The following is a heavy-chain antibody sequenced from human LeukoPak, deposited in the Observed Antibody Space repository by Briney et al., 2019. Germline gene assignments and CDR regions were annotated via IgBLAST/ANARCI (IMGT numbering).Heavy chain of an antibody. J-gene: IGHJ4*02. V-gene: IGHV1-46*01. D-gene: IGHD3-22*01. CDR2: INPSGGRT. CDR1: GYTFTSYY. Sequence: ASVKVSCKASGYTFTSYYMHWVRQAPGQGLEWMGIINPSGGRTGYAQKFQGRLTTTRDTSTSTVYMELSSLRSEDTAVYYCARDLDSSGHGDYFDYWGQGTLVTVSS. CDR3: ARDLDSSGHGDYFDY.